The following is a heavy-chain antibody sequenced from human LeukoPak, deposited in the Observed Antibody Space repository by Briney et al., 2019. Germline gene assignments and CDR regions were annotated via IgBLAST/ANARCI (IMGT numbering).Heavy chain of an antibody. CDR3: ARDVDSSGYSPWFDP. Sequence: GGXLRLSCAASGFTFSSYWMHWVRQAPGKGLVWVSRINSDGSSTSYADSVKGRFTISRDNAKNTLYLQMNSLRAEDTAVYYCARDVDSSGYSPWFDPWGQGTLVTVSS. D-gene: IGHD3-22*01. CDR1: GFTFSSYW. V-gene: IGHV3-74*01. CDR2: INSDGSST. J-gene: IGHJ5*02.